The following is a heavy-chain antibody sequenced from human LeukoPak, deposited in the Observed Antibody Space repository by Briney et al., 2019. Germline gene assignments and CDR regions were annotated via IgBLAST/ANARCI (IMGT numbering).Heavy chain of an antibody. J-gene: IGHJ4*02. D-gene: IGHD2-8*01. V-gene: IGHV1-69*05. CDR1: GGTFSSYA. CDR2: IIPIFGTA. CDR3: AREMASPGGYYFDY. Sequence: SVKVSCKASGGTFSSYAISWVRQAPGQGLEWMGGIIPIFGTANYAQKFQGRVTMTTDTSTSTAYMELRSLRSDDTAVYYCAREMASPGGYYFDYWGQGTLVTVSS.